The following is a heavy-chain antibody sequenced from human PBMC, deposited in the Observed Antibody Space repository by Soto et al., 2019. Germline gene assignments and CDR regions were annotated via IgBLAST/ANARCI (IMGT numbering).Heavy chain of an antibody. D-gene: IGHD1-7*01. CDR3: ARVRLELYPNDESAFDI. CDR2: INPSGGST. V-gene: IGHV1-46*03. Sequence: QVQLVQSGAEVKKPGASVKVSCKASGYTFTSYYMHWVRQAPGQGLEWMGIINPSGGSTSYAQKFQGRVTMTRDTSTSTVYMELSSLRSEDTAVYYCARVRLELYPNDESAFDIWGQGTMVTVSS. J-gene: IGHJ3*02. CDR1: GYTFTSYY.